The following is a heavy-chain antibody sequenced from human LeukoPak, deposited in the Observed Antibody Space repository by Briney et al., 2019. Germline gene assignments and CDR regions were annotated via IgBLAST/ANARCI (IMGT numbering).Heavy chain of an antibody. CDR1: GGSISSYY. CDR2: IYTSGST. Sequence: KPSETLSLTCTVSGGSISSYYWSWIRQPAGKGLEWIGRIYTSGSTNYNPSLKSRVTMSVDTSKNQFSLKLSSVTAAGTAVYYCARGPTMVRGVLSWFDPWGQGTLVTVSS. J-gene: IGHJ5*02. V-gene: IGHV4-4*07. CDR3: ARGPTMVRGVLSWFDP. D-gene: IGHD3-10*01.